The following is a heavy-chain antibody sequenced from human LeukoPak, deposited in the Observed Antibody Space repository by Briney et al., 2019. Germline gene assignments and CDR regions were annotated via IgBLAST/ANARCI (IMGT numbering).Heavy chain of an antibody. J-gene: IGHJ3*02. V-gene: IGHV3-53*01. CDR3: ASGRLGYCTNGVCYDAFDI. CDR1: GFTVSSNY. Sequence: GGSLRLSCAASGFTVSSNYMSWVRRAPGKGLEWVSVIYSGGSTNYADSVKGRFTISRDNSKNTLYLQMNSLRAEDTAVYYCASGRLGYCTNGVCYDAFDIWGQGTMVTVPS. D-gene: IGHD2-8*01. CDR2: IYSGGST.